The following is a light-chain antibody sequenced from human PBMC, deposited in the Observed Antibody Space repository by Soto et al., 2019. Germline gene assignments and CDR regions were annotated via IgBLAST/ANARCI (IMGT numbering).Light chain of an antibody. Sequence: QSVLTQPPSASGSPGQSVTISCTGTSSDVGACNYVSWFQQHPGKAPKLMIYEVSKRPSAVPDRFSGSKSGSTASLTVSGLQAEDEADYYCSSCAGGNNLVFGGGTKLTVL. J-gene: IGLJ2*01. V-gene: IGLV2-8*01. CDR2: EVS. CDR1: SSDVGACNY. CDR3: SSCAGGNNLV.